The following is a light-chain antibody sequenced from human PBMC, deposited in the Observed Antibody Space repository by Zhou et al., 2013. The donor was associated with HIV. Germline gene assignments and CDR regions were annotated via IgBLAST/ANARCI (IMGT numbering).Light chain of an antibody. CDR2: DAS. CDR1: QSVSSRY. V-gene: IGKV3-20*01. CDR3: QQAHSFPYT. Sequence: EIVLTQSPGTLSLSPGERATLSCRASQSVSSRYLVWYQQKPGKAPKLLIYDASGLQGGVPSRFSGSGSGTDYTLTISSLQPEDFASYYCQQAHSFPYTFGQGTKVETK. J-gene: IGKJ2*01.